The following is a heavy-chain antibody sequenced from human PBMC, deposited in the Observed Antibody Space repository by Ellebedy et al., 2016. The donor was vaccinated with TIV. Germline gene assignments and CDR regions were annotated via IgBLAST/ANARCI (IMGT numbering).Heavy chain of an antibody. D-gene: IGHD3-3*01. J-gene: IGHJ4*02. Sequence: GESLKISXAASGFTFSSFGMHWVRQAPGEGLEWVALVSHDGNKYYAESVKGRFTVSRDNSKNTLNLQMNSLRAEDSAVYYCAKVDPRYGVAPFDSWGQGTLVIVSS. CDR1: GFTFSSFG. CDR2: VSHDGNK. CDR3: AKVDPRYGVAPFDS. V-gene: IGHV3-30*18.